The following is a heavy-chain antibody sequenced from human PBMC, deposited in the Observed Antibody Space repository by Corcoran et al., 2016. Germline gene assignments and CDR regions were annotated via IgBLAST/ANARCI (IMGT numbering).Heavy chain of an antibody. J-gene: IGHJ5*02. Sequence: EVQLVQSGAEVKKPGESLRISCKGSGYSFTSYWISWVRQMPGKGLEWMGRIDPSDSYTNYSPSFQGHDTISADKSISTAYMQWSSLKATDTAMEYGARDVGTGINWFDTLGQGTLVTVSS. CDR3: ARDVGTGINWFDT. CDR1: GYSFTSYW. D-gene: IGHD3-10*01. V-gene: IGHV5-10-1*03. CDR2: IDPSDSYT.